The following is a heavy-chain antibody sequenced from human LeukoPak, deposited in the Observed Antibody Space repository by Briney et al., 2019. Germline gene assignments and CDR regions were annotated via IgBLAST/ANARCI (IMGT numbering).Heavy chain of an antibody. CDR3: ARLDILTGYCFDY. V-gene: IGHV4-59*08. CDR2: IYSSGST. Sequence: PSETLSLTCNVSGGSISSYYWSWIRQPPGKGLEWIGYIYSSGSTNYNPSLKSRVTLSVDTSKNQFSLKLSSVTAADTAVYYCARLDILTGYCFDYWAREPWSPSP. D-gene: IGHD3-9*01. J-gene: IGHJ4*02. CDR1: GGSISSYY.